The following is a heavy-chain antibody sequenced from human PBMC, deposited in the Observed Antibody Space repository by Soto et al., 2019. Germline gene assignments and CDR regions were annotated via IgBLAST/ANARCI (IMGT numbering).Heavy chain of an antibody. V-gene: IGHV4-59*01. J-gene: IGHJ4*02. CDR2: IYYSGST. Sequence: SETLSLTCTVSGGSISSYYWSWIRQPPGKGLEWIGYIYYSGSTNYNPSLKSRVTISVDTSKNQFSLKLSSVTAADTAVYYCARGYCSGGSCYPTYYWGQGTLVTVSS. CDR3: ARGYCSGGSCYPTYY. CDR1: GGSISSYY. D-gene: IGHD2-15*01.